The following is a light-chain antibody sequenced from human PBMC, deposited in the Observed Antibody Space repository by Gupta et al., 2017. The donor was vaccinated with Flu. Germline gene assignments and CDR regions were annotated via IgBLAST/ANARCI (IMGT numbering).Light chain of an antibody. CDR1: TSNIGSNY. J-gene: IGLJ3*02. V-gene: IGLV1-47*01. Sequence: QSVLAQPPSASATPGQRVTISCSGSTSNIGSNYVFWYQQLPGTAPKLLIYRNDQRPSGVPDRFSGSKSGTSASLAISGLQSEDEADYYCATWDDSLSEWVFGGGTKLTVL. CDR3: ATWDDSLSEWV. CDR2: RND.